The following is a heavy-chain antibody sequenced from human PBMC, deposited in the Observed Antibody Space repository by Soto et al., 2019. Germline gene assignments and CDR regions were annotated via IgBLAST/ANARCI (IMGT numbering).Heavy chain of an antibody. D-gene: IGHD3-22*01. CDR3: AVYYYDRSGYYYDY. CDR1: GVSISSGDYY. Sequence: SETLSLTCTVSGVSISSGDYYWSWIRQPPGKGLEWIGYIYCSENTYSNPSLKSRVTISVDTSKNQFSLKLSSVTAADTAVYYCAVYYYDRSGYYYDYWGQGTLVTVSS. J-gene: IGHJ4*02. CDR2: IYCSENT. V-gene: IGHV4-30-4*01.